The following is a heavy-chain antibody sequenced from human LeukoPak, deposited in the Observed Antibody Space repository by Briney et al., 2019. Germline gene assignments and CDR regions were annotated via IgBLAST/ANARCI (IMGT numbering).Heavy chain of an antibody. V-gene: IGHV3-23*01. J-gene: IGHJ4*02. CDR3: ARGYSSSWYY. Sequence: PGGSLRLSCAASVFTFSNYAMTWVRQAPGKGLEWVSTISGSGSFTYYADSVKGRFTISRHNSKNTLYLQMNSLRAEDTAVYYCARGYSSSWYYWGQGTLVTVSS. CDR1: VFTFSNYA. D-gene: IGHD6-13*01. CDR2: ISGSGSFT.